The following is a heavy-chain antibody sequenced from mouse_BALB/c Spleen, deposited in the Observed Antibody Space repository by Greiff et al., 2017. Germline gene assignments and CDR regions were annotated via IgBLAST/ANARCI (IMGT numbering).Heavy chain of an antibody. CDR1: GYSFTSYW. J-gene: IGHJ4*01. D-gene: IGHD1-1*01. V-gene: IGHV1-5*01. CDR2: IYPGNSDT. CDR3: TRWTYGSTYYYAMDY. Sequence: EVQLKESGTVLARPGASVKMSCKASGYSFTSYWMHWVKQRPGQGLEWIGAIYPGNSDTSYNQKFKGKAKLTAVTSASTAYMELSSLTNEDSAVYYCTRWTYGSTYYYAMDYWGQGTSVTVSS.